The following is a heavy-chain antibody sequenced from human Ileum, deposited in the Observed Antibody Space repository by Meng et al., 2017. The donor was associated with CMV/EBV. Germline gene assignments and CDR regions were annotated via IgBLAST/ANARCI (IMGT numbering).Heavy chain of an antibody. V-gene: IGHV4-39*07. CDR1: GGSTTSSTYY. J-gene: IGHJ4*02. CDR3: ARNVGFYSSQIAY. Sequence: GPGLGNTSETRSLPCPASGGSTTSSTYYWGWIRQPPGKGLEWIGSVYYSGTTYYNPSLKSRVNMSIDTSKNRFSLKLSSATAADTAVYYCARNVGFYSSQIAYWGQGALVTVSS. CDR2: VYYSGTT. D-gene: IGHD3-3*01.